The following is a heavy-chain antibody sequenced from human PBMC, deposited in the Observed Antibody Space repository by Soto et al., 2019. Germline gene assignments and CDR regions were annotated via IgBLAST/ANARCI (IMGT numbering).Heavy chain of an antibody. Sequence: GGSLRLSCAASGFSFRTFDMSWVRQAPDKGLEWISAISGNGGSTYFADSVKGRFTISRDNFKNILYLQMDSLRADDTAVYFCANPGYYDASGYYYSLDSWGQGTQVTVSS. CDR1: GFSFRTFD. CDR2: ISGNGGST. J-gene: IGHJ4*02. CDR3: ANPGYYDASGYYYSLDS. V-gene: IGHV3-23*01. D-gene: IGHD3-22*01.